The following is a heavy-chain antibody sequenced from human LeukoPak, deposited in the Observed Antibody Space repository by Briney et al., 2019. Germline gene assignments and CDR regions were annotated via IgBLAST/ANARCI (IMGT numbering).Heavy chain of an antibody. D-gene: IGHD4-23*01. CDR2: IKSKTDGGTT. V-gene: IGHV3-15*01. CDR3: TTGFTTVVTYYYYGMDV. J-gene: IGHJ6*02. Sequence: PGGSLRLSCAASGFTFSNAWMSWVRQAPGKGLEWVGRIKSKTDGGTTDYAAPVKGRFTISRDDLKNTLYLQMNSLKTEDTAVYYCTTGFTTVVTYYYYGMDVWGQGTTVTVSS. CDR1: GFTFSNAW.